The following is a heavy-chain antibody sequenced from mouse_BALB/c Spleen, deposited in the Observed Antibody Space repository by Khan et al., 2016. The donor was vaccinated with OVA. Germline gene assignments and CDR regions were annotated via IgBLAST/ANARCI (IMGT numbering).Heavy chain of an antibody. J-gene: IGHJ3*01. CDR3: VRDGAYHRNDGWFAY. D-gene: IGHD2-14*01. CDR1: GYTFTNYT. Sequence: VQLQQSGAELARPGASVKMSCKASGYTFTNYTIHWIKLRPGQGLEWIGYIIPSNGYTNYNQKFRDKATLTADKSSTPAYMQLSSLTSDDSAVYNCVRDGAYHRNDGWFAYWGQGTLVTVSA. CDR2: IIPSNGYT. V-gene: IGHV1-4*01.